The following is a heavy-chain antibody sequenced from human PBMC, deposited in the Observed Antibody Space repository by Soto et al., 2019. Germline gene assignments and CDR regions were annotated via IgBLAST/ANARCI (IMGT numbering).Heavy chain of an antibody. V-gene: IGHV1-46*01. CDR2: LNPKSGTT. J-gene: IGHJ3*02. CDR3: ATESSSDYFDSKDDIFDI. CDR1: GYRFTSSY. Sequence: ASVKVSCKASGYRFTSSYMHWVRQAPGQGLEWMGILNPKSGTTTYAPKFQGRVTLTRDTSTSTVYMELSSLSPGDTAVYYCATESSSDYFDSKDDIFDIWGQGTMVTVSS. D-gene: IGHD3-22*01.